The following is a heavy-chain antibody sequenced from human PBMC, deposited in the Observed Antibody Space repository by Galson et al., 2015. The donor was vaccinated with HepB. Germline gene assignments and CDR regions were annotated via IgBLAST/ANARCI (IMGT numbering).Heavy chain of an antibody. Sequence: SLRLSCAASGFSFNDHYVDWVRQAPGKVLEWVGRSRNRARGYSTAYAVSVRGRFTVSRDDSKNSVFLQMNSLKAEDTAVYYCARYSSRGGGLDVWGQGTTVTVSS. J-gene: IGHJ6*02. CDR3: ARYSSRGGGLDV. CDR1: GFSFNDHY. D-gene: IGHD6-19*01. CDR2: SRNRARGYST. V-gene: IGHV3-72*01.